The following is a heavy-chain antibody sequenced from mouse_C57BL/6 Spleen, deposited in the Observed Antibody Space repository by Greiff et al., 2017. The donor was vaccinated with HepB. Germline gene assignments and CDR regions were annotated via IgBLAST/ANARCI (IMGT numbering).Heavy chain of an antibody. V-gene: IGHV1-76*01. J-gene: IGHJ1*03. CDR1: GYTFTDYY. D-gene: IGHD1-1*01. CDR3: ARRGSRYFDV. CDR2: IYPGSGNT. Sequence: VQLQQSGAELVRPGASVKLSCKASGYTFTDYYINWVKQRPGQGLEWIARIYPGSGNTYYNEKFKGKATLTAEKSSSTAYMQLSSLTSEDAAVYFCARRGSRYFDVWGTGTTVTVSS.